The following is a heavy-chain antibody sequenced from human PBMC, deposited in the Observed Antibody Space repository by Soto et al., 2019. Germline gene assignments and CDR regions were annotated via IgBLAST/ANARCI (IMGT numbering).Heavy chain of an antibody. CDR2: VTNGESST. CDR3: ARGMRGSRYFDL. D-gene: IGHD3-10*01. J-gene: IGHJ2*01. Sequence: EVQLVESGGGLVQPGGSLRLSCTASGFIFSSYWMHWVRQAPGKGLVWVSRVTNGESSTSYADSVKGRFTVSRDNARNTLYLQMDSLRVEDTAVYYCARGMRGSRYFDLWGRGTLVTVSS. V-gene: IGHV3-74*01. CDR1: GFIFSSYW.